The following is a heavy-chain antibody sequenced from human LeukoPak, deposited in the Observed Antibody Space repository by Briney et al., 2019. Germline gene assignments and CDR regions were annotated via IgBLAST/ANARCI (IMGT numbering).Heavy chain of an antibody. J-gene: IGHJ4*02. CDR1: GGSISSYY. V-gene: IGHV4-59*01. D-gene: IGHD6-13*01. CDR3: ARTTTSSWTCYFDY. Sequence: SETLSLTCTVSGGSISSYYWSWIRQPPGKGLEWIGYIYYSGSTNYNPSLKSRVTISVDTSKNQFSLKLSSVTAADTAVYYCARTTTSSWTCYFDYWGQGTLVTVSS. CDR2: IYYSGST.